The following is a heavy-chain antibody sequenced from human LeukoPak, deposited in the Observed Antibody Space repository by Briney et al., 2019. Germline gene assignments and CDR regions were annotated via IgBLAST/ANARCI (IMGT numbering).Heavy chain of an antibody. J-gene: IGHJ3*02. CDR3: AREGAAAGTPDAFDI. V-gene: IGHV1-18*01. D-gene: IGHD6-13*01. CDR1: GYTFTSYG. Sequence: GASVKVSRKPSGYTFTSYGISWVRQAPGQGLEWMGWISAYNGNTNYAQKLQGRVTMTTDTSTSTAYMELRSLRSDDTAVYYCAREGAAAGTPDAFDIWGQGTMVTVSS. CDR2: ISAYNGNT.